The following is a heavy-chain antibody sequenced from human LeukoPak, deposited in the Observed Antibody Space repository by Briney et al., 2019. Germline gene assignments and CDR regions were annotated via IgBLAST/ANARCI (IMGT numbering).Heavy chain of an antibody. CDR2: IRYDGTNK. CDR3: AKVGSGWYGVDY. Sequence: GGSLRLSCVASKIIFSGYGIHWVRQAPGKGLEWVAFIRYDGTNKYYTDSAKGRFTISRDNSKNTLYLQMNSLRDDDTAVYYCAKVGSGWYGVDYWGQGTLVTVSS. D-gene: IGHD6-19*01. V-gene: IGHV3-30*02. CDR1: KIIFSGYG. J-gene: IGHJ4*02.